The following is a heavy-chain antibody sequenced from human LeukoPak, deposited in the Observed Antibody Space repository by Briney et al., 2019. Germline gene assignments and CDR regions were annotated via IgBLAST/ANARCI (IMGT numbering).Heavy chain of an antibody. CDR3: AKGISDYDFWSGYYDRAGWFDP. CDR1: GFTFSSYG. Sequence: GRSLRLSCAASGFTFSSYGMHWVLQAPGKGLEWVAVIWYDGSNKYYADSVKGRFTISRDNSKNSLYLQMNSLRAEDTALYYCAKGISDYDFWSGYYDRAGWFDPWGQGTLVTVSS. V-gene: IGHV3-33*06. D-gene: IGHD3-3*01. CDR2: IWYDGSNK. J-gene: IGHJ5*02.